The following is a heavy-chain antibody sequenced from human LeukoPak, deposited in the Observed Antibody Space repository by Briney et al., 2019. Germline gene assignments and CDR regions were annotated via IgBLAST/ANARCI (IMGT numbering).Heavy chain of an antibody. J-gene: IGHJ4*02. CDR1: GFIFKNYV. CDR3: AKDSHPLSSSSWFFES. CDR2: LSATGDIT. Sequence: PGGSRRLSCAGSGFIFKNYVMTWVRQAPGKGLDWVSSLSATGDITHYADSVKGRFTVSRDNSNGTVFLQMNSLRAEDTAVYYCAKDSHPLSSSSWFFESWGQGTLVTVSS. V-gene: IGHV3-23*01. D-gene: IGHD6-13*01.